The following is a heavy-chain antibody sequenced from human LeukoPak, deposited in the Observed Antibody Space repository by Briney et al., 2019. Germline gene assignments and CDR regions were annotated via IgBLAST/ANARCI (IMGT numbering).Heavy chain of an antibody. D-gene: IGHD5-24*01. CDR3: ARGPEDGYNFDY. V-gene: IGHV1-46*01. CDR2: INPSGGSS. CDR1: GYTFTTYY. Sequence: ASVKVSCKASGYTFTTYYIHWVRQAPGQGLEWMGIINPSGGSSTYAQKFQGRVTMTRDTSTTTVYMELSSLRSEDTAVYYCARGPEDGYNFDYWVREPWSPSPQ. J-gene: IGHJ4*02.